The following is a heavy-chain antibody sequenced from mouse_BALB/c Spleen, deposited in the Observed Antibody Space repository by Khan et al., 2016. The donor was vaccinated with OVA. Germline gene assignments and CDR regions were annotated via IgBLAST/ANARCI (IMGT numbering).Heavy chain of an antibody. CDR1: GYSITSEYT. Sequence: QLEESGPGLVKPSQSLSLTYTVTGYSITSEYTWNWIRQFPGHKLEWMGFISYSGNTRYNPSLKSRISITRDTSKYQFFLQLNSVTSEDTATYYCARKDYYDYDPFPYWGQGTLVTVSA. CDR2: ISYSGNT. D-gene: IGHD2-4*01. CDR3: ARKDYYDYDPFPY. J-gene: IGHJ3*01. V-gene: IGHV3-2*02.